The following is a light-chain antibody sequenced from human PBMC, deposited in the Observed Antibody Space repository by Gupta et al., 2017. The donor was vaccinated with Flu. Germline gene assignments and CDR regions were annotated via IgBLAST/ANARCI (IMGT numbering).Light chain of an antibody. CDR3: QQRSNWPPT. CDR1: QSVSSY. J-gene: IGKJ2*01. CDR2: DAS. Sequence: EIVLTQSPATLSLSPGERATLSCRASQSVSSYLAWYQQKPGQAPRLLIYDASNRATGIPARFSGSCSGTDFTLTISSLEPEDFAVYYCQQRSNWPPTFGQGTKLEIK. V-gene: IGKV3-11*01.